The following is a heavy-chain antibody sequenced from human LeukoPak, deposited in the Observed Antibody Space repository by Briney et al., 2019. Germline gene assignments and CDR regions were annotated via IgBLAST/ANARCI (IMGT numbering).Heavy chain of an antibody. V-gene: IGHV1-8*01. CDR1: GYTFTSYD. D-gene: IGHD2-15*01. J-gene: IGHJ3*02. Sequence: ASVKVSCKASGYTFTSYDINWVRQATGQGLEWMGWMNPNSGNTGYAQKFQGRVTMTRDTSTSTVYMELSSLRSEDTAVYYCASNSLGYDAFDIWGQGTMVTVSS. CDR3: ASNSLGYDAFDI. CDR2: MNPNSGNT.